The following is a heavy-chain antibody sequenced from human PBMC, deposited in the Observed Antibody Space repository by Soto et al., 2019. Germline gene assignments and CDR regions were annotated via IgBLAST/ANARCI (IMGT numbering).Heavy chain of an antibody. Sequence: QVQLQESGPGLVKPSQTLSLTCTVSGGSISSVGYYWSWIRQHQGKGLEWIGYIYYSGSTYYTPPLTSRVTISVYTSKNQFSLKLSSVAAADTAVYYWASGGMVGGLDYWGQGTLVTVSS. J-gene: IGHJ4*02. CDR3: ASGGMVGGLDY. CDR1: GGSISSVGYY. D-gene: IGHD1-26*01. V-gene: IGHV4-31*03. CDR2: IYYSGST.